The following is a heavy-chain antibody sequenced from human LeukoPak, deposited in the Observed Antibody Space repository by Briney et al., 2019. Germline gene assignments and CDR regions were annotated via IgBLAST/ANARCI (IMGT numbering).Heavy chain of an antibody. CDR2: ISYDGSNK. CDR3: AKDLVVVAAVLDY. J-gene: IGHJ4*02. V-gene: IGHV3-30*18. Sequence: GGSLRLSCAASGVTFNGYGMTWVRQAPGKGLEWVAVISYDGSNKYYADSVKGRFTISRDNSKNTLYLQMNSLRAEDTAVYYCAKDLVVVAAVLDYWGQGTLVTVSS. D-gene: IGHD2-15*01. CDR1: GVTFNGYG.